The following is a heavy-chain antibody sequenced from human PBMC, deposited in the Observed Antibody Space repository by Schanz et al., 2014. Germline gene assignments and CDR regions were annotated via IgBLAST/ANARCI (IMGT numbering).Heavy chain of an antibody. CDR1: GFMFSSYG. V-gene: IGHV3-33*08. Sequence: QVQLVESGGGVVQPGRSLRLSCAASGFMFSSYGMHWVRQAPGKGLEWVGVISYDGSKKSYADSVKGRFTISRDNSKNTLYLQMNSLRAEDTAVYYCANNWNLDYWGQGTLVTVSS. D-gene: IGHD1-20*01. CDR2: ISYDGSKK. J-gene: IGHJ4*02. CDR3: ANNWNLDY.